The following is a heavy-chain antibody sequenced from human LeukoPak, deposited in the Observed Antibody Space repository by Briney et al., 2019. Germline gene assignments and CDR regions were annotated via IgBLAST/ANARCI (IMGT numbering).Heavy chain of an antibody. CDR2: INSDGSST. V-gene: IGHV3-74*01. CDR1: GFTFSSYW. CDR3: ARWDYKEYYFDY. J-gene: IGHJ4*02. Sequence: PGGSLRLSCAASGFTFSSYWMHWVRQAPGKGLVWVSRINSDGSSTSYADSVKGRFTISRDNAKNTLYLQMNSLRAEDTAVYYCARWDYKEYYFDYWGQGTLVTGSS. D-gene: IGHD4-4*01.